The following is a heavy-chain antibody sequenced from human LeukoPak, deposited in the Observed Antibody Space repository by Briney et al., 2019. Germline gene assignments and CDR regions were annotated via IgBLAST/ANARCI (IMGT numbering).Heavy chain of an antibody. J-gene: IGHJ4*02. Sequence: ASVKVSCKASGYTFTGYYMHWVRQAPGQGLEWMGWINPNSGGTNYAQKFQGRVTMTRDTSISTAYMELSRLRSDDTAVYYCVVAVAGTFLFDYWGQGTLVTVSS. CDR1: GYTFTGYY. D-gene: IGHD6-19*01. CDR2: INPNSGGT. V-gene: IGHV1-2*02. CDR3: VVAVAGTFLFDY.